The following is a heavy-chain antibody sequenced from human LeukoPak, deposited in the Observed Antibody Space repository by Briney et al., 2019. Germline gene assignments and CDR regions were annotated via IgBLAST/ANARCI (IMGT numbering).Heavy chain of an antibody. Sequence: GGSLRLSCAASGFTFTNYAMSWVRQAPGKGLEWVSYISCSGSTIYYADSVKGRFTISRDNAKNSLYLQMNSLRAEDTAVYYCARDTTNIGYSSSWYSNYYYYYYMDVWGKGTTVTISS. CDR2: ISCSGSTI. J-gene: IGHJ6*03. V-gene: IGHV3-48*03. CDR1: GFTFTNYA. D-gene: IGHD6-13*01. CDR3: ARDTTNIGYSSSWYSNYYYYYYMDV.